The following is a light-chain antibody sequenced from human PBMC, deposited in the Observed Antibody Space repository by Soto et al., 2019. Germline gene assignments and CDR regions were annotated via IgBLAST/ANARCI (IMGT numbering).Light chain of an antibody. V-gene: IGKV3-15*01. J-gene: IGKJ5*01. CDR3: QQFDDSDT. CDR2: DTS. CDR1: QSIMTK. Sequence: EIVMTQSPATLSVSPGERATLSCRASQSIMTKFAWYRRKPGQAPRLLIYDTSTRATGIPARFSGSGSGTDFPLTISRLAPEDFAVYYCQQFDDSDTFGQGTRLEI.